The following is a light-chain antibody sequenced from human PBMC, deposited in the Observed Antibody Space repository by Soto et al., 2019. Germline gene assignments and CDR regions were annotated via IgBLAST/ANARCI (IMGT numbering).Light chain of an antibody. J-gene: IGKJ2*01. CDR2: GAS. V-gene: IGKV3-15*01. Sequence: EIVMTQSPATLSVSPGERATHSCRASQSVSSNLAWYQQKPGQAPRLLIYGASTRATGIPARFSCSGSGTEFTLIISSLQSEDFAVYYCQQYNNWPPYPFGQGTKLEIK. CDR1: QSVSSN. CDR3: QQYNNWPPYP.